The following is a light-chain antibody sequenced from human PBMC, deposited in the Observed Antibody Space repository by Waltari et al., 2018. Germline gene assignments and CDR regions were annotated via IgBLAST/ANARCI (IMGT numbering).Light chain of an antibody. CDR1: QRVNTY. CDR3: QQRSNWPIT. Sequence: EIVLTQSTATLSLPPGESTTISCRASQRVNTYLAWYQQKLGQSPRLLIYDASKRATGIPARFSGSGSGTDFTLTISSLEPDDFALYYCQQRSNWPITFGQGTRQEI. V-gene: IGKV3-11*01. J-gene: IGKJ5*01. CDR2: DAS.